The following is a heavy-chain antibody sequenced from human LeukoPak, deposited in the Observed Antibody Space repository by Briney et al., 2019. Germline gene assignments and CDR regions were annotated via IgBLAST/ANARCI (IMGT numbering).Heavy chain of an antibody. CDR2: INHSGST. CDR3: ARGPSGTLAFDI. Sequence: PSETLSLXCAVYGGSFSGYYWRWIRQPPGRGLEWIGEINHSGSTNYNPSLKSRVTISVDTSKNQFSLKLSSVTAADTAVYYCARGPSGTLAFDIWGQGTMVTVSS. V-gene: IGHV4-34*01. D-gene: IGHD2-2*01. J-gene: IGHJ3*02. CDR1: GGSFSGYY.